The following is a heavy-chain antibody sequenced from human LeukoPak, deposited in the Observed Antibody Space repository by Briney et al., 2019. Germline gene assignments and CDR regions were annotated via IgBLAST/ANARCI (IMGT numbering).Heavy chain of an antibody. CDR1: GYTFTSYD. Sequence: ASVMVSCKASGYTFTSYDINWVRQATGQGLEWMGWMNPNSGNTGYAQKFQGRVTITRNTSISTAYMELSSLRSEDTAVYYCARRARYCSSTSCYPNFDYWGQGTLVTVSS. CDR2: MNPNSGNT. J-gene: IGHJ4*02. V-gene: IGHV1-8*03. D-gene: IGHD2-2*01. CDR3: ARRARYCSSTSCYPNFDY.